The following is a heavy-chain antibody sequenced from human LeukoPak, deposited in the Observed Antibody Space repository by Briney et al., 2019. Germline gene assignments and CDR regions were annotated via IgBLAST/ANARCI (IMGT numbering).Heavy chain of an antibody. Sequence: SETLSLTCTVSGGSISSSSYYWGWIRQPPGKGLEWIGSIYYSRSTYYNPSLKSRVTISVDTSKNQFSLKLSSVTAADTAVYYCARRQYDFWSGYRESGWFDPWGQGTLVAVSS. J-gene: IGHJ5*02. V-gene: IGHV4-39*01. CDR2: IYYSRST. CDR3: ARRQYDFWSGYRESGWFDP. D-gene: IGHD3-3*01. CDR1: GGSISSSSYY.